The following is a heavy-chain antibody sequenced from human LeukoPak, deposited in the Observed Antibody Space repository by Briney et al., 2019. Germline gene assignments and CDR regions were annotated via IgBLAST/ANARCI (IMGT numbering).Heavy chain of an antibody. Sequence: PGGSRRLSCAASGFTFGNYWMAWFRQAPGKGPEWVANINLDGSQKYYVDSVKGRSTISRDNAENSLYLQMNSLRAEDTALYYCARKQPNYFDYWGQGTLVTVSS. CDR1: GFTFGNYW. CDR2: INLDGSQK. CDR3: ARKQPNYFDY. V-gene: IGHV3-7*01. D-gene: IGHD1-14*01. J-gene: IGHJ4*02.